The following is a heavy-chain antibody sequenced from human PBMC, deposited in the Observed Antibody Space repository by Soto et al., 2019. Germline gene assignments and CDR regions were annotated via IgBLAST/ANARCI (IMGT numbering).Heavy chain of an antibody. CDR2: ISYDGSNK. J-gene: IGHJ4*02. D-gene: IGHD4-17*01. Sequence: VAVISYDGSNKYYADSVKGRFTISRDNSKNTLYLQMNSLRAEDTAVYYCARESDYGGYYFDYWGQGTLVTVSS. CDR3: ARESDYGGYYFDY. V-gene: IGHV3-30-3*01.